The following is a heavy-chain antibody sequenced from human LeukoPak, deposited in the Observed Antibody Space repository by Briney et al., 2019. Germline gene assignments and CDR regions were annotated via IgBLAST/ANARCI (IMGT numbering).Heavy chain of an antibody. Sequence: GGSLRLSWAASGFTFSSYWMSWVRQAPGKGLEWVANIKQDGSEKYYVDFVKGRFTISRDNAKNSLYLQMNSLRAEDTAVYYCARDYPRSIVVVPAAHDYWGQGTLVTVSS. CDR3: ARDYPRSIVVVPAAHDY. CDR1: GFTFSSYW. V-gene: IGHV3-7*01. D-gene: IGHD2-2*01. J-gene: IGHJ4*02. CDR2: IKQDGSEK.